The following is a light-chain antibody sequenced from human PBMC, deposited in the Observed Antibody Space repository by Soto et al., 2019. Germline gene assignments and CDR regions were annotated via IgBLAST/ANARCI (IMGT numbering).Light chain of an antibody. CDR3: QQASKFPIT. V-gene: IGKV1-12*01. Sequence: DIQMTQSPSSVSASVGDRVTITCRASQDISNWLAWYQQKPGKAPKLLIYAASSLQSGVPSRFSGSGSGTEFTLTISSLQPEDFATYYCQQASKFPITFGQGTRLEI. CDR1: QDISNW. J-gene: IGKJ5*01. CDR2: AAS.